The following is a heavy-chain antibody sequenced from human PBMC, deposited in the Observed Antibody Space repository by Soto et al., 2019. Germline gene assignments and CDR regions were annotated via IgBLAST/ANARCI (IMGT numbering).Heavy chain of an antibody. J-gene: IGHJ4*02. V-gene: IGHV3-48*01. CDR3: ARDHNWAFDY. CDR2: SNGDESNI. Sequence: EVQVVESGGGLVQPGGSLRLSCTASGFSFSSYSMNWVRQAPGKGLEWVSYSNGDESNIIYADSVKGRFTISRDNAKNSLYLQMNSLGGEDTAVYYCARDHNWAFDYWGQGILVSVSS. CDR1: GFSFSSYS. D-gene: IGHD1-1*01.